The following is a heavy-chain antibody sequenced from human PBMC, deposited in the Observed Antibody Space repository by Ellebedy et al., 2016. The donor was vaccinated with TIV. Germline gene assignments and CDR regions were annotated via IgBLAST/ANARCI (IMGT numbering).Heavy chain of an antibody. Sequence: ESLKISCAASGFTFSNYAMSWVRQPPGKGLEWIGEVNQSGRTNYHPSLKSRVTISVDTSKNQFSLRLTSVTAADTAVYYCAEGRSGWYYFDYWGQGTLVTVSS. CDR3: AEGRSGWYYFDY. V-gene: IGHV4-34*08. J-gene: IGHJ4*02. D-gene: IGHD6-19*01. CDR1: GFTFSNYA. CDR2: VNQSGRT.